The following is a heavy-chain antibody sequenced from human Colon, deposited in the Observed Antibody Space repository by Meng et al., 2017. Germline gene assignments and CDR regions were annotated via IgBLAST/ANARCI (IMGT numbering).Heavy chain of an antibody. CDR3: ARGLYGSGSYSNY. V-gene: IGHV1-18*01. J-gene: IGHJ4*02. CDR2: ISPYNGNT. Sequence: VQLVQSGAEVKKPGASVKVSCKTSGYTFTSSGITWVRQAPGQGLEWVGWISPYNGNTDYAQNLQGRVTLTTDTSTNTAYMELRSLRSDDTAVYYCARGLYGSGSYSNYWGQGTLVTVSS. D-gene: IGHD3-10*01. CDR1: GYTFTSSG.